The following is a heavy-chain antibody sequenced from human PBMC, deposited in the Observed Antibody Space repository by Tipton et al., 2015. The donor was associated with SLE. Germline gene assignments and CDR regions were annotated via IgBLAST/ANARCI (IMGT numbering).Heavy chain of an antibody. J-gene: IGHJ5*01. CDR1: GGSFSGYY. D-gene: IGHD3/OR15-3a*01. CDR2: INHSGST. V-gene: IGHV4-34*01. CDR3: ARGDWVTTSYWFDF. Sequence: TLSLTCAVYGGSFSGYYWSCIRQPPGKGLEWIGEINHSGSTNYNPSLKSRVTISVDTSKNQFSLKLRFVTAADTAVYYCARGDWVTTSYWFDFWGHGTLVTVSS.